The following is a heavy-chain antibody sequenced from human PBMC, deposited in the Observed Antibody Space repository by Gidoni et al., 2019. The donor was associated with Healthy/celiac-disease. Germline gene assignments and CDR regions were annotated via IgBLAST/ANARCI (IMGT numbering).Heavy chain of an antibody. CDR2: ISVSGGST. V-gene: IGHV3-23*01. CDR1: GFTFSSYA. Sequence: EVQLLESGGGLVQPGGSLRLSCAASGFTFSSYAMSWVRQAPGKGLEWVSAISVSGGSTYYADSVKGRFTISRDNSKNTLYLQMNSLRAEDTAVYYCAKEAYCSSTSCYIYYYGMDVWGQGTTVTVSS. J-gene: IGHJ6*02. D-gene: IGHD2-2*02. CDR3: AKEAYCSSTSCYIYYYGMDV.